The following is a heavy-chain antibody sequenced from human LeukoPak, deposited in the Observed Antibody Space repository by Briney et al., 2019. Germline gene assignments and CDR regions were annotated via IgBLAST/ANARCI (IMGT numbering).Heavy chain of an antibody. Sequence: GGSLRLSCVASGLTFSSYNMNWVRQAPGKGLEWVSFISSSSNYIYYADSVKGRFTISRDNAKNSLRLQMNSLRAEDTAVYYCARGTPTTRDFDYWGQGTLVTVSS. CDR2: ISSSSNYI. CDR3: ARGTPTTRDFDY. D-gene: IGHD4-11*01. CDR1: GLTFSSYN. V-gene: IGHV3-21*01. J-gene: IGHJ4*02.